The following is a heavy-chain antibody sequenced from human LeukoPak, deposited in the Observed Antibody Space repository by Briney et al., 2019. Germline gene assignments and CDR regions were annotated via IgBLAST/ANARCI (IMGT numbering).Heavy chain of an antibody. CDR1: GGSISSYY. D-gene: IGHD2-15*01. J-gene: IGHJ5*02. V-gene: IGHV4-4*07. CDR3: ARSLITPTNWFDP. Sequence: PSETLSLTCTVSGGSISSYYWSWIRQPAGKGLEWIGRIYSSENTNYNPSLKSRVTISVDTSKSQFSLELNSVTAADTAVYYCARSLITPTNWFDPWGQGTLVTVSS. CDR2: IYSSENT.